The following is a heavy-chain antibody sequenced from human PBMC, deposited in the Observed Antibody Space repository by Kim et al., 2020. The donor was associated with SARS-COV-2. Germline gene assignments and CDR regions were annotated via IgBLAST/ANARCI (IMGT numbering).Heavy chain of an antibody. J-gene: IGHJ3*02. CDR3: ARGRGDAFDI. V-gene: IGHV6-1*01. Sequence: YNDYAVSVKSRITINPDTSKNQSSLQLNSVTPEGTAVYYCARGRGDAFDIWGQGTMVTVSS. CDR2: YN.